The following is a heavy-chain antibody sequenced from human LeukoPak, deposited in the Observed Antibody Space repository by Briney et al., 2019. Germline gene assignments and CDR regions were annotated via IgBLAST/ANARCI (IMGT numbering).Heavy chain of an antibody. D-gene: IGHD2-8*01. V-gene: IGHV1-69*02. CDR2: IIPILGIA. Sequence: SVPVSCQPSGGTFSSYTISWLRQAPGPGLEWVGRIIPILGIANYAQKFQGRVTITADKSTSAAYMELSSLRSEATAVYYCAGGRNIVLMVHYCYYGMDVWGQGTTVTVSS. CDR3: AGGRNIVLMVHYCYYGMDV. CDR1: GGTFSSYT. J-gene: IGHJ6*02.